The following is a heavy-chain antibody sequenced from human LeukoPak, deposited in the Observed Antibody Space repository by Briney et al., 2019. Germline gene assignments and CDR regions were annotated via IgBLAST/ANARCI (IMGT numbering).Heavy chain of an antibody. Sequence: HSGGSLRLSCAASGFTFSSYAMSWVRQAPGKGLEWVSGLSANGGSTYYADSVKGRFTISRDNSKNTLDLHMSTLRAEDTAVYYCAKDYATVRPYSFDYGGQGPLLPVSS. D-gene: IGHD4-17*01. CDR2: LSANGGST. V-gene: IGHV3-23*01. CDR1: GFTFSSYA. J-gene: IGHJ4*02. CDR3: AKDYATVRPYSFDY.